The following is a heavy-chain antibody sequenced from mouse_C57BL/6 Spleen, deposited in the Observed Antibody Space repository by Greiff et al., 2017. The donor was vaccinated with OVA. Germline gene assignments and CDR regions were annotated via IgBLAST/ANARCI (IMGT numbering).Heavy chain of an antibody. J-gene: IGHJ4*01. CDR2: IYPRSGNT. CDR1: GYTFTSYG. Sequence: VQLQESGAELARPGASVKLSCKASGYTFTSYGISWVKQRTGQGLEWIGEIYPRSGNTYYNEKFKGKATLTADKSSSTAYMELRSLTSEDSAVYFCARHYGSKAMDYWGQGTSVTVSS. CDR3: ARHYGSKAMDY. D-gene: IGHD1-1*01. V-gene: IGHV1-81*01.